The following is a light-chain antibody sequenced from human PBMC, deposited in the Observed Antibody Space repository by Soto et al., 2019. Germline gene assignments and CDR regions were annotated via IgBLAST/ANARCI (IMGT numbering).Light chain of an antibody. CDR3: QYLNGAPTIT. J-gene: IGKJ5*01. Sequence: DIQMTQSPSSLSASVGDRVTITCQASQDISNYLNWYQQKPGKAPKLLIYDASNLETGVPSRFSGSGSGTEFTLTITSLQPEDFATYYCQYLNGAPTITFGQGTLLEIK. CDR2: DAS. CDR1: QDISNY. V-gene: IGKV1-33*01.